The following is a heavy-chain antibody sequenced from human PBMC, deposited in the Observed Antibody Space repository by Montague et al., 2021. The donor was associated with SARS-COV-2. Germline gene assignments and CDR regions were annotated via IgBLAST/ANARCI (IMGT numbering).Heavy chain of an antibody. CDR3: ASQLGYYGMDV. Sequence: SLRLSCAASGFTFSSYGMHWVRQAPGKGLEWVAVIWYDGSNKYYADSVEGRFTISRDNSKNTLYLQMNSLRAEDTAVYYCASQLGYYGMDVWGQGTTVTVSS. D-gene: IGHD5-24*01. J-gene: IGHJ6*02. CDR2: IWYDGSNK. V-gene: IGHV3-33*01. CDR1: GFTFSSYG.